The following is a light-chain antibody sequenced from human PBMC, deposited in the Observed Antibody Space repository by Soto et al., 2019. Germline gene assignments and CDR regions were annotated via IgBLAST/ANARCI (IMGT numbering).Light chain of an antibody. Sequence: QSVLTQPPSASGTPGQRVTISCSGSSSNIGSYTVNWYQQLPGTAPKLLIYNNNQRPSGVADRFSGSKSGTSASLAISGLQSEDEADYYCAAWDDSLNGVLFGGGTKVTVL. J-gene: IGLJ2*01. CDR2: NNN. V-gene: IGLV1-44*01. CDR3: AAWDDSLNGVL. CDR1: SSNIGSYT.